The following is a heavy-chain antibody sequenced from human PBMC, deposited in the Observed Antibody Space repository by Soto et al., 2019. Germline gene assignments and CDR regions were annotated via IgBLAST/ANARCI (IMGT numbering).Heavy chain of an antibody. J-gene: IGHJ3*02. CDR1: ADTFTSYY. D-gene: IGHD4-17*01. Sequence: ASVKVSCKAPADTFTSYYIHWVRQAPGHGLEWMGIINPNGGSTRFAQTFQGRVTMTTDTSTSTAYMELRSLRSDDTAVYYCARSGDYGDHDAFDIWGQGTMVTVSS. CDR3: ARSGDYGDHDAFDI. CDR2: INPNGGST. V-gene: IGHV1-46*01.